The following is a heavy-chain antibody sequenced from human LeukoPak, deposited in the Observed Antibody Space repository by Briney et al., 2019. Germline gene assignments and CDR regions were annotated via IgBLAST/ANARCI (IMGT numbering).Heavy chain of an antibody. CDR1: GFTFSSYW. CDR2: TRNKANSFTT. V-gene: IGHV3-72*01. CDR3: ARDVQGLAGAFDI. Sequence: GGSLRLSCAASGFTFSSYWMSWVRQAPGKGLEWVGRTRNKANSFTTEYAASVKGRFTISRDDSKNSLYLQMNSLKTEDTAVYYCARDVQGLAGAFDIWGQGTMVTVSS. J-gene: IGHJ3*02.